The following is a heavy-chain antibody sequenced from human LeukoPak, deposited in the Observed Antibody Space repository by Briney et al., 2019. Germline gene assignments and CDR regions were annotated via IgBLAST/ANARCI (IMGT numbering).Heavy chain of an antibody. CDR1: GFTFSSYA. Sequence: RPGGSLRLSCAASGFTFSSYAMSWVRQAPGKGLEWIGNIYSSGSTYYNSSLKSRVTISIDTSNNQVSLKMSSMTAADTAVYYCAKSDGYGLIDSWGQGTLVTVSS. V-gene: IGHV4-59*04. CDR2: IYSSGST. CDR3: AKSDGYGLIDS. J-gene: IGHJ5*01. D-gene: IGHD2-21*02.